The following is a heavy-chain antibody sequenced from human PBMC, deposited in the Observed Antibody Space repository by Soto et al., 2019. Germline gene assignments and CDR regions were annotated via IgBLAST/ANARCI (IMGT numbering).Heavy chain of an antibody. D-gene: IGHD3-22*01. J-gene: IGHJ4*02. CDR2: IYHSGST. Sequence: LRETLSLTCAVSGGSISSSNWWSWVRQPPGKGLEWIGEIYHSGSTNYNPSLKSRVTISVDKSKNQFSLKLSSVTAADTAVYYCARLQKYYYDSSGYYHRYYFDYWGQGTLVTVSS. V-gene: IGHV4-4*02. CDR3: ARLQKYYYDSSGYYHRYYFDY. CDR1: GGSISSSNW.